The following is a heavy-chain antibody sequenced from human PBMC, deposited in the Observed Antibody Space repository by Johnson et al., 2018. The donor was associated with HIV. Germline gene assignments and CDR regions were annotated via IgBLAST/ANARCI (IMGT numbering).Heavy chain of an antibody. Sequence: VQLVESGGGVVQPGRSLRLSCAASGFTFSSYALHWVRQAPGKGLEWVANIKQDGSEKYYVDSVKGRFTISRDNAMNSLYLQMNSLRAEDTAVYYCARDWDDYGDLGAFDIWGQGTVVTVSS. D-gene: IGHD4-17*01. CDR2: IKQDGSEK. V-gene: IGHV3-7*01. CDR1: GFTFSSYA. CDR3: ARDWDDYGDLGAFDI. J-gene: IGHJ3*02.